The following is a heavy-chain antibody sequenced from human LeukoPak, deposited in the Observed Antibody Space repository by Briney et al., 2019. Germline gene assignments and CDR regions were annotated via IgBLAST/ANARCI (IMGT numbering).Heavy chain of an antibody. CDR2: IYPGNSDT. D-gene: IGHD6-19*01. J-gene: IGHJ4*02. V-gene: IGHV5-51*01. CDR1: GYSFATNW. Sequence: GESLKISCKGSGYSFATNWIGWVRQMPGKGLEWMGIIYPGNSDTRYSPSFQGQVTISADKSISTAYLQWSSLKASDTAMYYCASSMAVAGLDYWGQGTLVTVSS. CDR3: ASSMAVAGLDY.